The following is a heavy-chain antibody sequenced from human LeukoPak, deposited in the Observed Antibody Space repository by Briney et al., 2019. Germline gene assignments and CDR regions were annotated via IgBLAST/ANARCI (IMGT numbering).Heavy chain of an antibody. Sequence: GASVKVSCKASGYTFTGYYMHWVRQAPGQGLEWMGWINPNSGGTNYAQKFQGRVTMTRDTSISTAYMELSRLRSDDTAVYYCARAEPPYYDSSGYSFDYWGQGTLVTVSS. CDR1: GYTFTGYY. V-gene: IGHV1-2*02. CDR2: INPNSGGT. J-gene: IGHJ4*02. CDR3: ARAEPPYYDSSGYSFDY. D-gene: IGHD3-22*01.